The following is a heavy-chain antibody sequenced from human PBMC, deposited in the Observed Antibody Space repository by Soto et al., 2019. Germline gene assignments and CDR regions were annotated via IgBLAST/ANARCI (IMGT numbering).Heavy chain of an antibody. CDR3: AKKVNSGSGSQYFYY. Sequence: EVQLVESGGGLVQPGGSLRLSCAASGFTFSSYDMHWVRQATGKGLEWVSAIGTAGDTYYPGSVKGRFTISRENAKNMLFLQMNSLRAEDTAIYYCAKKVNSGSGSQYFYYWGQGTLVTVSS. V-gene: IGHV3-13*01. CDR1: GFTFSSYD. CDR2: IGTAGDT. J-gene: IGHJ4*02. D-gene: IGHD3-10*01.